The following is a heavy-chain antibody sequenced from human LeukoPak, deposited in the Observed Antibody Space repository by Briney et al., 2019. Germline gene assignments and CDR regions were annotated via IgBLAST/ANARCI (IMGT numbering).Heavy chain of an antibody. Sequence: SETLSLTCTVSGGSISSSSYYWGWIRQPPGEGLEWIGSIYYTGSTYYSPSFKSRVTISADTSKNEFSLKLSSVTAADTAVYYCTSEISSASNYWGQGTLVTVSS. V-gene: IGHV4-39*01. CDR2: IYYTGST. CDR3: TSEISSASNY. J-gene: IGHJ4*02. D-gene: IGHD6-6*01. CDR1: GGSISSSSYY.